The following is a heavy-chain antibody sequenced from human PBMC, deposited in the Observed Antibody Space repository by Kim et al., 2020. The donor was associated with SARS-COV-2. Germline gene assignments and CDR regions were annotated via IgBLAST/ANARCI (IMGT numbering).Heavy chain of an antibody. D-gene: IGHD2-15*01. V-gene: IGHV1-69*13. CDR1: GGTFSSYA. J-gene: IGHJ6*02. CDR2: IIPIFGTA. Sequence: SVKVSCKASGGTFSSYAISWVRQAPGQGLEWMGGIIPIFGTANYAQKFQGRVTITADESTSTAYMELSSLRSEDTAVYYCARDPQLGYCSCGSCHQYYYGMDVWGQGTTVTVSS. CDR3: ARDPQLGYCSCGSCHQYYYGMDV.